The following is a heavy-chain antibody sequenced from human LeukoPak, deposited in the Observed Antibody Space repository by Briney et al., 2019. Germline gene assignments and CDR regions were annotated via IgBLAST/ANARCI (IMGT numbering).Heavy chain of an antibody. CDR3: ARGARAVID. CDR1: GFTFSSYS. D-gene: IGHD2-2*01. J-gene: IGHJ4*02. Sequence: GESLTLSCPASGFTFSSYSMNWVRQAPGNGLEWVSSISSISSYIYYADSVKGRFTISRDNAKNSLYLQMNSLRAEDTAVYYCARGARAVIDWGQGTLVTVSS. CDR2: ISSISSYI. V-gene: IGHV3-21*01.